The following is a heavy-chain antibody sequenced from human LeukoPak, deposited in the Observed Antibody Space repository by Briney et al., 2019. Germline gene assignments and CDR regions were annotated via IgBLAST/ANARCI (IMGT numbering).Heavy chain of an antibody. CDR1: GGSISSYY. Sequence: SETLSLTCTVSGGSISSYYWSWIRQPPGKGLEWIGYIYYSGSTNYNPSLKSRVTISVDTSKNQFSLKLSSVTAADTAVYYCARVVGATGWFDPWGQGTLVTVSS. CDR2: IYYSGST. V-gene: IGHV4-59*01. J-gene: IGHJ5*02. CDR3: ARVVGATGWFDP. D-gene: IGHD1-26*01.